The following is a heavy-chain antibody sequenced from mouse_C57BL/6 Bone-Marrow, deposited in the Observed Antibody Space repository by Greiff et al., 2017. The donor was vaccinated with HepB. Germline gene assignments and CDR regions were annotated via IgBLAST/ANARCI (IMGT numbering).Heavy chain of an antibody. D-gene: IGHD1-1*01. Sequence: VQLQQSGAELAKPGASVKLSCKASGYTFTSYWMHWVKQRPGQGLEWIGYINPSSGYTKYNQKFKDKATLTADKSSSSAYMQLSSLTYGDSAVYYCASITTRYFDYWGQGTTLTVSS. CDR2: INPSSGYT. CDR1: GYTFTSYW. CDR3: ASITTRYFDY. V-gene: IGHV1-7*01. J-gene: IGHJ2*01.